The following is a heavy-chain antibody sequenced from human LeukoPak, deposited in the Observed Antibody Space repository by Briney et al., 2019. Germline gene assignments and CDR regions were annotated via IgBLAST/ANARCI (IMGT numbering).Heavy chain of an antibody. CDR3: AARWLKYYFDY. D-gene: IGHD6-19*01. J-gene: IGHJ4*02. CDR1: GGSFSGYY. V-gene: IGHV4-34*01. Sequence: SETLSLTCAVYGGSFSGYYWSWIRQPPGKGLGWIGEINHSGSTNYNPSLKSRVTISVDTSKNQFSLKLSSVTAADTAVYYCAARWLKYYFDYWGQGTLVTVSS. CDR2: INHSGST.